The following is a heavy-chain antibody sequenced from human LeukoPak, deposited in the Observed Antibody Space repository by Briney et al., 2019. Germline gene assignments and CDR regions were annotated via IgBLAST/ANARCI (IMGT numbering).Heavy chain of an antibody. D-gene: IGHD3-16*01. J-gene: IGHJ4*02. CDR2: IGSSGGTT. V-gene: IGHV3-23*01. Sequence: GGSLRLSCAASGFTFSKYAMSWVRHAPGKGREWVSLIGSSGGTTYYADSVKGRFTISRDNSKNTLHLQMNSLRAEDTAKYYCAKDLFGDFDYWGQGTLVTVSS. CDR3: AKDLFGDFDY. CDR1: GFTFSKYA.